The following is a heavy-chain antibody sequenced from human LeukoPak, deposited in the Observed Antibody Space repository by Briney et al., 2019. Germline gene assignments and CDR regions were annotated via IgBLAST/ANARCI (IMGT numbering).Heavy chain of an antibody. V-gene: IGHV4-4*07. D-gene: IGHD4-23*01. CDR3: ARTYNGNSHFDY. J-gene: IGHJ4*02. CDR2: IYSSGTT. CDR1: GDSVSSYY. Sequence: AQYLCLTCTVSGDSVSSYYWSWIRQTAGKGLEWIGRIYSSGTTNYNPSLKSRVTMSVDTSKNQFSLRLSSMTAADTAVYYCARTYNGNSHFDYWGQGTLVTVSS.